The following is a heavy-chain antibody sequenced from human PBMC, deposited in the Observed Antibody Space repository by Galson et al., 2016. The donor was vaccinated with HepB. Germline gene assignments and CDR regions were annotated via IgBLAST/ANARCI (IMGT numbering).Heavy chain of an antibody. CDR2: IYYSGST. J-gene: IGHJ5*02. CDR3: ARVVDTMMVDL. CDR1: GGSISGYY. V-gene: IGHV4-59*01. Sequence: ETLSLTCTVSGGSISGYYLSWIRQPPGKGLEWIGYIYYSGSTDYNPSLKSRVTISMDTSKNPFSLKVTSVSAAATAVYYCARVVDTMMVDLWGQGTLVTVSS. D-gene: IGHD3-22*01.